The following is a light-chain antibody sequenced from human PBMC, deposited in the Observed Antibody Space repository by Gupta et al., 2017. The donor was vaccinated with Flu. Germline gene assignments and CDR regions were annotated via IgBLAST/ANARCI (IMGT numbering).Light chain of an antibody. Sequence: EIVLTQSPATLSLSPGERATLSCRASQSVSKYLAWYQQKPGQAPRLLIYDASNRATGIPARFSGSGSGTDFTLTISSLEPEDFAVYYCHQRNNWSITFGQGTRLEIK. CDR3: HQRNNWSIT. J-gene: IGKJ5*01. CDR1: QSVSKY. V-gene: IGKV3-11*01. CDR2: DAS.